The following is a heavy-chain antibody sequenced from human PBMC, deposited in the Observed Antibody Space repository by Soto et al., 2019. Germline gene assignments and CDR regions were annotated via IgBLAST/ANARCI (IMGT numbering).Heavy chain of an antibody. D-gene: IGHD1-1*01. Sequence: SETLSLTCTVSGGSISSGGYYWSWIRQHPGKGLEWIGYIYYSGSTYYNPSLKSRVTISVDTSKNQFSLKLSSVTAADTAVYYCARVRNVGYYYYMDVWGKGTTVPVSS. CDR3: ARVRNVGYYYYMDV. J-gene: IGHJ6*03. CDR2: IYYSGST. CDR1: GGSISSGGYY. V-gene: IGHV4-31*03.